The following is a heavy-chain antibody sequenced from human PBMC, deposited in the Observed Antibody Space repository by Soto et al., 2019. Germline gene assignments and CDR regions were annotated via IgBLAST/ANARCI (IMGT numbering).Heavy chain of an antibody. CDR2: ISYDGSNK. J-gene: IGHJ6*02. V-gene: IGHV3-30*18. D-gene: IGHD6-19*01. Sequence: GGSLRLSCAASGFTFSSYGMHWVRQAPGKGLEWVAVISYDGSNKYYADSVKGRFTISRDNSKNTLYLQMNSLRAEDTAVYYCAKRRAVAAPYYYYGIDVWGQGTTVPVSS. CDR3: AKRRAVAAPYYYYGIDV. CDR1: GFTFSSYG.